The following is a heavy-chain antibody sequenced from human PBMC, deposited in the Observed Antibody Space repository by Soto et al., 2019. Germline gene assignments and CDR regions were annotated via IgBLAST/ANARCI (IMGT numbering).Heavy chain of an antibody. D-gene: IGHD3-22*01. CDR1: GGTFSSYA. Sequence: QVQLVQSGAEVKKPGSSVKVSCKASGGTFSSYAISWVRQAPGQGLEWMGGIIPIFGTANYAQKFQGRVTSTADESXXTXYXXLSSLRSEDTAVYYCARSGAAYYYDSSEAYWYFDLWGRGTLVTVSS. J-gene: IGHJ2*01. CDR3: ARSGAAYYYDSSEAYWYFDL. V-gene: IGHV1-69*12. CDR2: IIPIFGTA.